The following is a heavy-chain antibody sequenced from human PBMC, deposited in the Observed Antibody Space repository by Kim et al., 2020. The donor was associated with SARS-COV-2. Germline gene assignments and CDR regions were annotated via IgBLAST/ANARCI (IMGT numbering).Heavy chain of an antibody. CDR1: GFTFSDYY. D-gene: IGHD3-22*01. CDR2: ISSSSSYT. CDR3: ASEGYDSSGVGY. J-gene: IGHJ4*02. V-gene: IGHV3-11*05. Sequence: GGSLRLSCAASGFTFSDYYMSWIRQAPGKGLEWVSYISSSSSYTNYADSVKGRFTISRDNAKNSLYLQMNSLRAEDTAVYYCASEGYDSSGVGYWGQGTLVTVSS.